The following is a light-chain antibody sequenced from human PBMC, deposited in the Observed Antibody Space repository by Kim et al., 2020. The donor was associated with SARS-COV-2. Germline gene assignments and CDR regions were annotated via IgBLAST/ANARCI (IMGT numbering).Light chain of an antibody. V-gene: IGLV1-51*01. Sequence: QSVLTQPPSVSAAPGQKVTISCSGSSSKIGSNYVSWYQHLRGTAPKLLIYDNSKRPSGIPARFSGSKSGTSATLGITGLQTADEADYYCATWDGSLSSWVFGGGTKLTVL. CDR2: DNS. CDR3: ATWDGSLSSWV. CDR1: SSKIGSNY. J-gene: IGLJ3*02.